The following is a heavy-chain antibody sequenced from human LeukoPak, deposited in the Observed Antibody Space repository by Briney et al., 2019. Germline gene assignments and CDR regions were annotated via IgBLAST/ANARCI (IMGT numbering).Heavy chain of an antibody. Sequence: GGSLRLSCAASGSTVSSNYMSWVRQAPGKGLEWVSVIYSGGSTYYADSVKGRFTISRDNSKNTLYLQMNSLRAEDTAVYYCARDSTKTTTFDYWGQGTLVTVSS. CDR2: IYSGGST. D-gene: IGHD2/OR15-2a*01. V-gene: IGHV3-53*01. CDR1: GSTVSSNY. J-gene: IGHJ4*02. CDR3: ARDSTKTTTFDY.